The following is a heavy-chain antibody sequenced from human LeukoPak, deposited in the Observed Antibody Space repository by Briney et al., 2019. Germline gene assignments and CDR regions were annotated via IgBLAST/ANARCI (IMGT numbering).Heavy chain of an antibody. CDR3: ARIGEMATIDY. D-gene: IGHD5-24*01. CDR2: IIPIFGTA. V-gene: IGHV1-69*05. CDR1: GGTFSSYA. J-gene: IGHJ4*02. Sequence: GASVEVSCKASGGTFSSYAISWVRQAPGQGLEWMGRIIPIFGTANYAQKFQGRVTITTDESTSTAYMELSSLRSEDTAVYYCARIGEMATIDYWGQGTLVTVSS.